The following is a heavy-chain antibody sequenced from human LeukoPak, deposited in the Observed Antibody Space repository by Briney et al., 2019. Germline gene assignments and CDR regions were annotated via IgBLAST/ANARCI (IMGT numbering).Heavy chain of an antibody. V-gene: IGHV3-23*01. CDR2: TSSSDAGT. J-gene: IGHJ6*03. CDR1: GFTLSTYA. Sequence: GGSLRPSCAASGFTLSTYAMSWVRQTPGKGLEWVAATSSSDAGTYHADSVRGRFTISRDNSKNTLYLQMNSLRAEDTAVYYCARDGPTDDYYYYYYMDVWGQGTLVTVSS. CDR3: ARDGPTDDYYYYYYMDV.